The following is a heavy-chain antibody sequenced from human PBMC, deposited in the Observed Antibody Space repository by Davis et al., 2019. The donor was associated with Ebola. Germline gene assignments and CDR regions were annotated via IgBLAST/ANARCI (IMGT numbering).Heavy chain of an antibody. J-gene: IGHJ6*02. D-gene: IGHD5-24*01. CDR2: INAGNGNT. CDR1: GYTFTSYA. Sequence: ASVKVSCKASGYTFTSYAMHWVRQAPGQRLEWMGWINAGNGNTKYSQKFQGRVTITRDTSASTAYMELSSLRSEDTAVYYCARDKILKEMATIRPQVNLYYYGMDVWGQGTTVTVSS. CDR3: ARDKILKEMATIRPQVNLYYYGMDV. V-gene: IGHV1-3*01.